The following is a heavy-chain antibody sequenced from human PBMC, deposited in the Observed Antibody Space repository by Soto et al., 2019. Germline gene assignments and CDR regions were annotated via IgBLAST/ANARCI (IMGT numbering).Heavy chain of an antibody. V-gene: IGHV4-34*01. CDR3: ARTPHLFIAAAVMLFGGWFDP. Sequence: SETLSLTCAVYGGSFSGYYWSWIRQPPGKGLEWIGEINHSGSTNYNPSLKSRVTISVDTSKNQFSLKLSSVTAADTAVYYCARTPHLFIAAAVMLFGGWFDPWGQGTLVTVSS. J-gene: IGHJ5*02. CDR1: GGSFSGYY. CDR2: INHSGST. D-gene: IGHD6-13*01.